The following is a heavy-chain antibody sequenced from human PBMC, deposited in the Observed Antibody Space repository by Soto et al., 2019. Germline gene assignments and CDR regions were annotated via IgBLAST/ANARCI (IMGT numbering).Heavy chain of an antibody. Sequence: QLQLQESGPGLVKPSETLSLTCTVSGGSISSSSYYWGWIRQPPGKGLEWNGSIYDSGSTYYNPSLKSRVTISVDTSKNQFSLKLSSVTAADTAVYYCARQTGCSSTSCYSFDYWGQGTLVTVSS. V-gene: IGHV4-39*01. D-gene: IGHD2-2*01. CDR1: GGSISSSSYY. CDR2: IYDSGST. J-gene: IGHJ4*02. CDR3: ARQTGCSSTSCYSFDY.